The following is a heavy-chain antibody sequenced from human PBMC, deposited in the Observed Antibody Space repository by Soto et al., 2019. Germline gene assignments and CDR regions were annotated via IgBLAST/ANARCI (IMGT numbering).Heavy chain of an antibody. J-gene: IGHJ3*02. CDR2: ISENGGSRGGT. V-gene: IGHV3-23*01. Sequence: ASVRLSCAGSGFTFNNSAMTWVRQAPGQGLEWVASISENGGSRGGTYYADSVKGRFTISRDNSKNTLYLQVDSLTGADTAVYYCASAKAVVIAPLGIWGQGALVTVSS. CDR3: ASAKAVVIAPLGI. CDR1: GFTFNNSA. D-gene: IGHD2-21*01.